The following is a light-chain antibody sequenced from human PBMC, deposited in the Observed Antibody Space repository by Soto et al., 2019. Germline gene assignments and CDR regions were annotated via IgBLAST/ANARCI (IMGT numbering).Light chain of an antibody. CDR1: QSVGSN. V-gene: IGKV3-15*01. J-gene: IGKJ1*01. CDR3: QQYNNWPPWT. Sequence: EIVMTQSPGTLSVSRGERATLSCRASQSVGSNLAWYQQKPGQAHRLLIYGASTRPTGIPARFSGSGSGTEFTLTIRSLQSEDFALYYCQQYNNWPPWTFGQGTKVEIK. CDR2: GAS.